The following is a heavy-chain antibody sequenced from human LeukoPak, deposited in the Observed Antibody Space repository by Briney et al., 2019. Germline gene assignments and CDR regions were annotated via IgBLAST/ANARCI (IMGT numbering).Heavy chain of an antibody. CDR2: IIPIFGTA. V-gene: IGHV1-69*06. CDR3: ARDRRSPGLYYMDV. J-gene: IGHJ6*03. CDR1: GGTFSSYA. D-gene: IGHD3-22*01. Sequence: SVKVSCKASGGTFSSYAISWVRQAPGQGLEWMGGIIPIFGTANYAQKFQGRVTITADKSTSTAYMELSSLRSEDTAVYYCARDRRSPGLYYMDVWGKGTTVTVSS.